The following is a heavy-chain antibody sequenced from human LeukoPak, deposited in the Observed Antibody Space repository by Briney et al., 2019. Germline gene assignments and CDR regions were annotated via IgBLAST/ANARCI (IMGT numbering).Heavy chain of an antibody. CDR3: AKDQGCSSTSCHPSGY. CDR1: QFIFSTYA. V-gene: IGHV3-23*01. CDR2: ITSSGGST. D-gene: IGHD2-2*01. J-gene: IGHJ4*02. Sequence: GRSLRLSCAASQFIFSTYAMSWVRQAPGKGLEWVSGITSSGGSTYYADSVKGRFTISRDNSKNTLYLQMNSLRAEDTAVYYCAKDQGCSSTSCHPSGYWGQGTLVTVSS.